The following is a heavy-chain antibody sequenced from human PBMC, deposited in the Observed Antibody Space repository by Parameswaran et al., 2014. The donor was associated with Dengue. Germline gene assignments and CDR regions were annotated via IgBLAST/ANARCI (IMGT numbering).Heavy chain of an antibody. CDR3: ARIGYSSSPHPNPAAFDI. V-gene: IGHV2-26*02. D-gene: IGHD6-13*01. CDR2: IFSNDEK. Sequence: ARWIRQPPGKALEWLAHIFSNDEKSYSTSLKSRLTISKDTSKSQVVLTMTNMDPVDTATYYCARIGYSSSPHPNPAAFDIWGQGTMVT. J-gene: IGHJ3*02.